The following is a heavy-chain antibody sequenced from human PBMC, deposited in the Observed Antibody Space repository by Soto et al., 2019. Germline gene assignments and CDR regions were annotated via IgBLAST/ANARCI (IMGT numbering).Heavy chain of an antibody. Sequence: QVQLVESGGGVVQPGRSLRLSCAASGFTFSSYAMHWVRQAPGKGLEWVAVISYDGSNKYYADSVKGRFTISRDNSKNTLYLQMNSLRAEDTAVYYCASGYIIRGTMPYWGQGTLVTVSS. J-gene: IGHJ4*02. CDR2: ISYDGSNK. CDR1: GFTFSSYA. D-gene: IGHD5-18*01. CDR3: ASGYIIRGTMPY. V-gene: IGHV3-30-3*01.